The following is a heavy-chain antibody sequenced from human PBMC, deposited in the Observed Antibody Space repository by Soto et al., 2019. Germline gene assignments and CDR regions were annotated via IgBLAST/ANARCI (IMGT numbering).Heavy chain of an antibody. Sequence: GGSLRLSCAASGFTFSSYSMNWVRQAPGKGLEWVSSISSSSSYIYYADSVKGRFTISRDNAKNSLYLQMNSLRAEDTAVYYCASGGEMELLFSTPYYYYGMVVWGQGTTVTVSS. J-gene: IGHJ6*02. CDR3: ASGGEMELLFSTPYYYYGMVV. D-gene: IGHD1-7*01. V-gene: IGHV3-21*01. CDR2: ISSSSSYI. CDR1: GFTFSSYS.